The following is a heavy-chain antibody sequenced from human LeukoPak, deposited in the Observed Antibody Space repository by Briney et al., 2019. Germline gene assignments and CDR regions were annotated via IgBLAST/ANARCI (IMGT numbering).Heavy chain of an antibody. V-gene: IGHV3-15*01. CDR1: GFTFTEAW. CDR3: STFAS. CDR2: IRPRGGTA. J-gene: IGHJ4*02. Sequence: GGSLRLSCAASGFTFTEAWMTWVRQTPGKGLEWVGRIRPRGGTADYAALVKGRFTISRDDSNNALYLQMGSLITEDTAVYYCSTFASWGQGTLVTVSS.